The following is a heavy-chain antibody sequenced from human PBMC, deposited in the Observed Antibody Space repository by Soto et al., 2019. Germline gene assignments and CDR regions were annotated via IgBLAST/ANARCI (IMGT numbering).Heavy chain of an antibody. J-gene: IGHJ4*02. D-gene: IGHD5-18*01. CDR2: IYYSGST. CDR1: GGSISSGGYY. V-gene: IGHV4-31*03. CDR3: ARGGRGYSYGHLDY. Sequence: QVQLQESGPGLVKPSQTLSLTCTVSGGSISSGGYYWSWIRQHPGKGLEWIGYIYYSGSTYYNPSVQSRVTISVVPSKNQFSLKLRSVTAADTAVYYCARGGRGYSYGHLDYWGQGTLVTVSS.